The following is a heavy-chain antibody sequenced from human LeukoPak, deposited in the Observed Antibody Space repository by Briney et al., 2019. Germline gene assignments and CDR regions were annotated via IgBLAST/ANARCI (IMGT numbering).Heavy chain of an antibody. Sequence: PGGSLRLSCAASGFTFSNYAMSWVRQAPGKGLEWVSCISGRDSSTYYADSVKGRFTTSRDNSKNTLYLQMNSLRAEDTALYYCAKDIQGANWGQGTLVTVSS. CDR1: GFTFSNYA. CDR3: AKDIQGAN. V-gene: IGHV3-23*01. CDR2: ISGRDSST. D-gene: IGHD5-18*01. J-gene: IGHJ4*02.